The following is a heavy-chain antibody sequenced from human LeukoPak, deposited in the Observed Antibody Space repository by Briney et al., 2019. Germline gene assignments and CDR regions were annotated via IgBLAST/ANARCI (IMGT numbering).Heavy chain of an antibody. J-gene: IGHJ4*02. D-gene: IGHD2-2*03. V-gene: IGHV3-21*01. Sequence: SSSYINYADSVNRPFTISRHNAKTSLFLQMDSLRAEDTAVYYCARGTGYCTSTSCYTYFEYWGQGTLVTVSS. CDR3: ARGTGYCTSTSCYTYFEY. CDR2: SSSYI.